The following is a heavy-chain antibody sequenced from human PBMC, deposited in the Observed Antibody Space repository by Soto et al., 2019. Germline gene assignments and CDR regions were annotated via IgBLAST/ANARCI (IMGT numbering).Heavy chain of an antibody. V-gene: IGHV1-18*01. D-gene: IGHD5-18*01. CDR3: ARCIQQDYYYGMDV. CDR2: ISVDNSNT. CDR1: GYTFYSHS. J-gene: IGHJ6*02. Sequence: QAQLVQSGAEVKKPGASVKVSCKASGYTFYSHSISWVRQAPGQGLEWMGRISVDNSNTKYAQKFRGRVTMTTDTSTSTVYMELRNLRSDDTAVYYCARCIQQDYYYGMDVWGQGTTVTVSS.